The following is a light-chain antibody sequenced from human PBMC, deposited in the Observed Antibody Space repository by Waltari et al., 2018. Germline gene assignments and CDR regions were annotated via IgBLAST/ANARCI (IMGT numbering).Light chain of an antibody. CDR3: QHYYSYLAYT. J-gene: IGKJ2*01. CDR2: DAT. CDR1: QSISSW. V-gene: IGKV1-5*01. Sequence: DIQMTQSPSTLSASVGYRVPIPCRASQSISSWLAWYQQKPGRAPKLLIYDATSLESGVPSRFSGSSSGTEFTLTISSLQPDDFATYYCQHYYSYLAYTFGQGTKLEIK.